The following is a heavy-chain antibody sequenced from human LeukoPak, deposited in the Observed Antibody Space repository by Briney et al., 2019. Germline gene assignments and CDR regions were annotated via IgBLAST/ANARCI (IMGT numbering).Heavy chain of an antibody. J-gene: IGHJ3*02. Sequence: RGSLTLSCAASGLTYSTLAMICVRRSTGKGLEWVLCNNGRGVSTHYADSVKGRFTLPRDNSKNILYLQMNSLSTKYTAIYYCAKACREYGSSTSSSFDIWGQGTMVTVSS. CDR1: GLTYSTLA. V-gene: IGHV3-23*01. CDR2: NNGRGVST. CDR3: AKACREYGSSTSSSFDI. D-gene: IGHD6-13*01.